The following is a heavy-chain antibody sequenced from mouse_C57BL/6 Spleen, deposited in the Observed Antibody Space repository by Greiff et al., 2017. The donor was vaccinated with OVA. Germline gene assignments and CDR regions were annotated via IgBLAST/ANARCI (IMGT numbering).Heavy chain of an antibody. V-gene: IGHV1-72*01. CDR2: IDPNSGGT. CDR3: ARPAYYGNSNYFDY. CDR1: GYTFTSYW. J-gene: IGHJ2*01. Sequence: QVQLQQPGAELVMPGASVKLSCKASGYTFTSYWMHWVKQRPGRGLEWIGRIDPNSGGTKYNEKFKSKATLTVDKPSSTAYMQLSSLTSEDSAVYYCARPAYYGNSNYFDYWGQGTTLTVSS. D-gene: IGHD2-10*01.